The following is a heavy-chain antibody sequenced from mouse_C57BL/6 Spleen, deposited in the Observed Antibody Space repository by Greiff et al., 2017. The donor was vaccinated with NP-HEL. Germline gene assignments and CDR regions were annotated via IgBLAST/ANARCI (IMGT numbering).Heavy chain of an antibody. CDR2: IYPGSGST. CDR1: GYTFTSYW. D-gene: IGHD1-1*01. CDR3: ARWGTHYGSSYRYFDV. Sequence: VQLQQPGAELVKPGASVKMSCKASGYTFTSYWITWVKQRPGQGLEWIGDIYPGSGSTNYNEKFKSKATLTVDTSSSTAYMQLSSLTSEDSAVYFSARWGTHYGSSYRYFDVWGTGPTATASS. V-gene: IGHV1-55*01. J-gene: IGHJ1*03.